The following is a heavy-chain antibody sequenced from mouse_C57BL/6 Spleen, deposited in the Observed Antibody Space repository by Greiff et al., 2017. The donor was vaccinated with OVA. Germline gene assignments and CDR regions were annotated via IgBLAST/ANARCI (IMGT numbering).Heavy chain of an antibody. Sequence: EVKLLESGPGLVKPSQSLSLTCSVTGYSITSGYYWNWIRQFPGNKLEWMGYISYDGSNNYNPSLKNRISITRDTSKNQFFLKLNSVTTEDTATYYCAREGKLAYFDYWGQGTTLTVSS. CDR1: GYSITSGYY. D-gene: IGHD4-1*01. CDR2: ISYDGSN. CDR3: AREGKLAYFDY. V-gene: IGHV3-6*01. J-gene: IGHJ2*01.